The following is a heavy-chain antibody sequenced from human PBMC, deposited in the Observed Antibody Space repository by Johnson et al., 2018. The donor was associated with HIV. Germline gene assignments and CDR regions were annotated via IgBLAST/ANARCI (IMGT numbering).Heavy chain of an antibody. CDR2: IQFDGSHK. Sequence: QVQLVESGGGVVQPGGSLRLNCKASGFSFSNYAIHWVRQAPGKGLEWVTFIQFDGSHKYSADFVKGRFTISRDTSKKSVFLQMNNLRPEDTAVYYCAKETRDSRSAFDVWGQGTLVTVSS. CDR1: GFSFSNYA. CDR3: AKETRDSRSAFDV. D-gene: IGHD4-11*01. V-gene: IGHV3-30*02. J-gene: IGHJ3*01.